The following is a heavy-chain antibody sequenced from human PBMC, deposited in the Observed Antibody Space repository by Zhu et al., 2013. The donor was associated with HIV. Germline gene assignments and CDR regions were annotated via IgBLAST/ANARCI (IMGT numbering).Heavy chain of an antibody. J-gene: IGHJ6*02. V-gene: IGHV1-8*01. CDR1: GYTFTSYD. CDR2: MNPNSGNT. Sequence: QVQLVQSGAEVKKPGASVKVSCKASGYTFTSYDINWVRQATGQGLEWMGWMNPNSGNTGYAQKFQGRVTMTRNTSISTAYMELSSLRSEDTAVYYXAGAPQDGYYYGMDVWGQGTTVTVSS. CDR3: AGAPQDGYYYGMDV. D-gene: IGHD2-15*01.